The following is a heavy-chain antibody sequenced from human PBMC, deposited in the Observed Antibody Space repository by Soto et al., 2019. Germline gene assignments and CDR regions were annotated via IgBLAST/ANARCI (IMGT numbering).Heavy chain of an antibody. Sequence: PGGSLGLSCEASGFTFSSDSMNWVRQVPGKGLEWVASISSGSSDKWYADSVKGRFIISRDNAQNSLYLQMNTLRAEDTAMYYWTRVDYWGQGTQVTVSS. CDR1: GFTFSSDS. V-gene: IGHV3-21*01. CDR2: ISSGSSDK. CDR3: TRVDY. J-gene: IGHJ4*02.